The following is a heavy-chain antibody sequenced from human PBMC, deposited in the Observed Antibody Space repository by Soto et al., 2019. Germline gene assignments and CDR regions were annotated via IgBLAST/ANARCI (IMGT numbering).Heavy chain of an antibody. V-gene: IGHV3-21*01. Sequence: GGSLRLSCAASGFTISTYSMNWVRQAPGKGLEWVSSISSSSSYIYYADSVKGRFTISRDNSKNSLYPQMNSLRAEDTAVYYCARDPGYCSGGNCYPYYFDYWGQGTLVTVSS. CDR2: ISSSSSYI. CDR3: ARDPGYCSGGNCYPYYFDY. J-gene: IGHJ4*02. D-gene: IGHD2-15*01. CDR1: GFTISTYS.